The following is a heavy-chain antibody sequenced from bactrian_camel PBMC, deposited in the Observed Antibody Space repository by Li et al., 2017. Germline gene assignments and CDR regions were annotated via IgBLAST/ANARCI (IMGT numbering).Heavy chain of an antibody. CDR2: LITESGGT. CDR1: GFTFSTTA. Sequence: QLVESGGGLVQPEGSLRLSCVASGFTFSTTAMRWVRQAPGKELEWVSLITESGGTTYAESVVGRFTISRDNAKNTVYLQLDSLKPEDTAMYYCLAAGVRGQGTQVTVS. J-gene: IGHJ4*01. CDR3: LAAGV. D-gene: IGHD4*01. V-gene: IGHV3S40*01.